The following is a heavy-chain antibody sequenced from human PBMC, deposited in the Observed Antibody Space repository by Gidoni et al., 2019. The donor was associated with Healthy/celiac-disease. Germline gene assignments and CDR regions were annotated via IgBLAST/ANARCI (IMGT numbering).Heavy chain of an antibody. V-gene: IGHV1-69*01. CDR3: ARDRGIVVVPAADYYYYYMDV. CDR2: IIPLFGTA. J-gene: IGHJ6*03. CDR1: GGTFSSDA. D-gene: IGHD2-2*01. Sequence: QVKLVKSGAEGTKPGSSVNGSCKASGGTFSSDAIRQVRQAPGQGLAWRGGIIPLFGTANYAQQFQGRVTITADDSTSTAYMELRSLRSEDTAVYYCARDRGIVVVPAADYYYYYMDVWGKGTTVTVSS.